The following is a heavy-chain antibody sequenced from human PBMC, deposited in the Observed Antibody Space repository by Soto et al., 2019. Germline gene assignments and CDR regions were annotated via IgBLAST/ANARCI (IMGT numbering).Heavy chain of an antibody. CDR2: IYPGDSDT. V-gene: IGHV5-51*01. Sequence: PGESLKISCKGSGYSFTSYWIGWVRQMPGKGLEWMGIIYPGDSDTRYSPSFQGQVTISADKSISTAYLQWSSLKASDTAMYYCARQYYYDSSGYYDSAFDIWGQGTMVTVS. J-gene: IGHJ3*02. CDR1: GYSFTSYW. CDR3: ARQYYYDSSGYYDSAFDI. D-gene: IGHD3-22*01.